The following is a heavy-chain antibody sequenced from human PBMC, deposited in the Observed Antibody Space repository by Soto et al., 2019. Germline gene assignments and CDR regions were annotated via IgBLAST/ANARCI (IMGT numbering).Heavy chain of an antibody. CDR2: IYWNDDK. D-gene: IGHD2-2*02. V-gene: IGHV2-5*01. J-gene: IGHJ5*02. CDR1: GFSLSTSGVG. Sequence: SGPTLVNPTQTLTLTCTFSGFSLSTSGVGVGWIRQPPGKALEWLALIYWNDDKHYSPSLKSRLTITKDTYKNQVVLRMTDIDPVDTATYYCAHRRYCSGTSCYTGIDPWGQGTLVTVSS. CDR3: AHRRYCSGTSCYTGIDP.